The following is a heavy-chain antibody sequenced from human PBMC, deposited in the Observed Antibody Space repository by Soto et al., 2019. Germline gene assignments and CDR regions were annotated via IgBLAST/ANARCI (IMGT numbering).Heavy chain of an antibody. D-gene: IGHD4-17*01. CDR1: GFTFSSYG. V-gene: IGHV3-33*01. CDR2: IWYDGSNK. J-gene: IGHJ4*02. CDR3: AIGYTTTVTINYFDY. Sequence: GGSLRLSCAASGFTFSSYGMHWVRQAPGKGLEWVAVIWYDGSNKYYADSVKGRFTISRDNSKNTLYLQMNSLRAEDTAVYYCAIGYTTTVTINYFDYWGQGSLVTVSS.